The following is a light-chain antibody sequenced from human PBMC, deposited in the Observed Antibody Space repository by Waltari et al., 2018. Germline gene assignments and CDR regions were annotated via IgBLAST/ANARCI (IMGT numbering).Light chain of an antibody. CDR3: CSYAGRYTWV. V-gene: IGLV2-11*01. J-gene: IGLJ3*02. CDR1: SSDVGSNNR. CDR2: DVD. Sequence: QSALTQPRSVSGSPGQSVTISCTGASSDVGSNNRVSWYQQPPGTAPKLNIHDVDKRPSGVPDRFSGSKSGNTASLTISGLQGEDEADYYCCSYAGRYTWVFGGGTKLTVL.